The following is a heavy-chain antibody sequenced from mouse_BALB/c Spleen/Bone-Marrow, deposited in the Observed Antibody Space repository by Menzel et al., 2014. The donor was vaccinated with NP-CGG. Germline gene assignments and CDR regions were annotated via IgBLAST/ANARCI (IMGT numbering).Heavy chain of an antibody. CDR1: GYTFSSYW. D-gene: IGHD2-4*01. V-gene: IGHV1-9*01. J-gene: IGHJ3*01. CDR2: ILPGSGNT. Sequence: QVQLQQSGTELMNPGASVKISCKATGYTFSSYWIEWVKQRPGHGLEWIGEILPGSGNTNYNENFKGKAAFTADTSANTADMQLSSLTSKDSAVYYCARYYDYVCFAFWSQGTLVTVSA. CDR3: ARYYDYVCFAF.